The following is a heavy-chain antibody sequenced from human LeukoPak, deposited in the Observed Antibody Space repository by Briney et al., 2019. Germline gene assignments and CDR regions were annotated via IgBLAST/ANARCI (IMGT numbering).Heavy chain of an antibody. J-gene: IGHJ6*03. D-gene: IGHD3-10*01. CDR2: ISGSGGST. V-gene: IGHV3-23*01. CDR1: GFTFSSYG. CDR3: ARTYFYYGSGHYYYYYMDV. Sequence: PGGSLRLSCAASGFTFSSYGMSWVRQAPGKGLEWVSAISGSGGSTYYADSVKGRFTISRDNAKNSLYLQMNSLRAEDTAVYYCARTYFYYGSGHYYYYYMDVWGKGTTVTVSS.